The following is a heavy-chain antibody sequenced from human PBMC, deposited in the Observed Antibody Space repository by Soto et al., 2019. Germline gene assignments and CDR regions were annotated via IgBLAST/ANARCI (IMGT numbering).Heavy chain of an antibody. CDR2: ISSSTSHT. CDR1: GFTFSDYY. CDR3: ARGRGAAADYFDF. Sequence: QVQLVESGGGLVKPGGSLRLSCAVSGFTFSDYYMTWIRQAPGKGLEWVSYISSSTSHTNYADSVKGRFTISRDNAKNSLFLQKNSLRAEDTAVYYCARGRGAAADYFDFWGQGTLVTVSS. J-gene: IGHJ4*02. D-gene: IGHD6-13*01. V-gene: IGHV3-11*05.